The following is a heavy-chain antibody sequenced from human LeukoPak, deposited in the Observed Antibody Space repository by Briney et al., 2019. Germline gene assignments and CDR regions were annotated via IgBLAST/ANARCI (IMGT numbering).Heavy chain of an antibody. CDR3: ATSNWGLNY. CDR1: GFTFSNYW. V-gene: IGHV3-7*01. Sequence: QPGGSLRLSCAASGFTFSNYWISWVRQAPGKGLEWLANIKQDGSEKYYVDSVKGRFTISRDNAKNSLYLQMYSLRAEDTAVYYCATSNWGLNYWGQGTLVTVSS. J-gene: IGHJ4*02. D-gene: IGHD7-27*01. CDR2: IKQDGSEK.